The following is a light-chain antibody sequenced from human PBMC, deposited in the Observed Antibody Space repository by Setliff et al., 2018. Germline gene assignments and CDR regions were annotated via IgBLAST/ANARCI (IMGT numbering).Light chain of an antibody. CDR2: GNN. CDR3: QSYDSDLRAYV. CDR1: SSNIGARYD. V-gene: IGLV1-40*01. J-gene: IGLJ1*01. Sequence: QSVLTQPPSVSGAPGQTVTISCTGSSSNIGARYDIHWHQQLPGTAPKLVIYGNNNRPSGVPDRFSGSNSGTSGSLAITGLEAEDEADYYCQSYDSDLRAYVFGTGTKVT.